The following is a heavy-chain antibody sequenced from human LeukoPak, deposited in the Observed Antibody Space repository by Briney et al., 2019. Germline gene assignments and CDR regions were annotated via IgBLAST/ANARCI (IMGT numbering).Heavy chain of an antibody. Sequence: GGSLRLSCAASGFTFSSYGMHWVRQAPGKGLEWVANMNQDGSGKYYVDSVKGRFTISRDNAKNSLYLQVNSLRAEDTAVYYCARNAFDYWGQGTLVTVSS. CDR2: MNQDGSGK. CDR1: GFTFSSYG. J-gene: IGHJ4*02. CDR3: ARNAFDY. V-gene: IGHV3-7*01.